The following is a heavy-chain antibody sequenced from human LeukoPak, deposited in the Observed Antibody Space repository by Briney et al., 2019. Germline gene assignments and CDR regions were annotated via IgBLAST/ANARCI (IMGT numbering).Heavy chain of an antibody. Sequence: PSETLSLTCAVYGGSFSGYYWSWIRQPPGKGLEWIGEINHSGSTNYNPSLKSRVTISVDTSKNQFSLKLSSVTAADTAVYYCARGLEYSSSSYRSRGQIDYWGQGTLVTVSS. CDR3: ARGLEYSSSSYRSRGQIDY. CDR1: GGSFSGYY. V-gene: IGHV4-34*01. CDR2: INHSGST. J-gene: IGHJ4*02. D-gene: IGHD6-6*01.